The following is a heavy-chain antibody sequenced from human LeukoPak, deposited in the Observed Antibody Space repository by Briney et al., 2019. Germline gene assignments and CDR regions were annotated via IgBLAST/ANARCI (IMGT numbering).Heavy chain of an antibody. V-gene: IGHV3-30*18. J-gene: IGHJ6*02. CDR2: ISYDGSDK. CDR1: GFTFSSYG. CDR3: AKVPVRSTVTTGPYYYYYGMDV. D-gene: IGHD4-17*01. Sequence: GGSLRLSCAASGFTFSSYGLHWVRQAPGKGLEWVALISYDGSDKYYADSVKGRFPISRDNSKNTLYLQMNGLRAEDRAVYYCAKVPVRSTVTTGPYYYYYGMDVWGQGTTVTVPS.